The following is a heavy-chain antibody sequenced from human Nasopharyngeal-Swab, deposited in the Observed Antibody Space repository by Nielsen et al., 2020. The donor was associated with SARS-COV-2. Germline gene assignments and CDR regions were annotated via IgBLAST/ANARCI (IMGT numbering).Heavy chain of an antibody. Sequence: ASVKVSCKASGYTFTSYAMNWVRQAPGQGLEWMGWINTNTGNPTYAQGFTGRFVFSLDTSVSTAYLQISGLKAEDTAVYYCARDRGILRPDFDDYGDLVYYYYGMDVWGQGTTVTVSS. V-gene: IGHV7-4-1*02. CDR2: INTNTGNP. J-gene: IGHJ6*02. CDR1: GYTFTSYA. CDR3: ARDRGILRPDFDDYGDLVYYYYGMDV. D-gene: IGHD4-17*01.